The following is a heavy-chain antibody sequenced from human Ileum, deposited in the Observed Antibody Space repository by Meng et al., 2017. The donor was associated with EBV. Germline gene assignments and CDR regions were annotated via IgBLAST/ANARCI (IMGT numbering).Heavy chain of an antibody. CDR3: VHRWGGNGWGPFDY. V-gene: IGHV2-5*02. J-gene: IGHJ4*02. CDR2: IYWDDNK. D-gene: IGHD6-19*01. CDR1: GFSLSTNGVG. Sequence: QHTFKESVPTLVKPTKTLPLTCTFSGFSLSTNGVGVGWIRQPPGKALDWLALIYWDDNKRYRPSLQNRLTITKDTSKNQVVFTVTNMDPVDTAKYYCVHRWGGNGWGPFDYWGQGTLVTVSS.